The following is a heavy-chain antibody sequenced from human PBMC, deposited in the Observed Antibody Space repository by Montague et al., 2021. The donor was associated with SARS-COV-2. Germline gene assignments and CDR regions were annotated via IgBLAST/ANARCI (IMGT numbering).Heavy chain of an antibody. CDR2: INTGGDTM. V-gene: IGHV3-48*03. D-gene: IGHD3-10*01. Sequence: SLRLSCAASGFTFRRYEMHWVRQPPGKGLQWVSYINTGGDTMFYADSVKGRFTTSRDDAKNSLFLQINSLRADDTGVYYCAAGGSINYWGQGTLATVSP. CDR1: GFTFRRYE. J-gene: IGHJ4*02. CDR3: AAGGSINY.